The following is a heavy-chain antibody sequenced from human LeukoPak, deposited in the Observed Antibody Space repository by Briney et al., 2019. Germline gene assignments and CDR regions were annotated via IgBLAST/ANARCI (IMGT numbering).Heavy chain of an antibody. V-gene: IGHV4-31*03. Sequence: SQTLSLTCTVSGGSISSGGYYWSWIRQHPGKGLEWIGYIYYSGSTNYNPYLKSRVNISVDTSKNQFSLKLSSVTAADTALYYCANLYCSSTSCYLFHWGQGTLVTVSS. CDR1: GGSISSGGYY. D-gene: IGHD2-2*01. J-gene: IGHJ4*02. CDR3: ANLYCSSTSCYLFH. CDR2: IYYSGST.